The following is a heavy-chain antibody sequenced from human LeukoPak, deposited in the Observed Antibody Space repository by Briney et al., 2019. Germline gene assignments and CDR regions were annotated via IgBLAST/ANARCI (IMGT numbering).Heavy chain of an antibody. CDR2: ISSSSSTI. CDR3: ARAPKYSSGWYLYYYYYMDV. CDR1: GFTFSSYS. V-gene: IGHV3-48*01. J-gene: IGHJ6*03. D-gene: IGHD6-19*01. Sequence: PGGSLRLSCAASGFTFSSYSMNWVRQAPGEGLEWVSYISSSSSTIYYADSVKGRFTISRDNAKNSLYLQMNSLRAEDTAVYYCARAPKYSSGWYLYYYYYMDVWGKGTTVTVSS.